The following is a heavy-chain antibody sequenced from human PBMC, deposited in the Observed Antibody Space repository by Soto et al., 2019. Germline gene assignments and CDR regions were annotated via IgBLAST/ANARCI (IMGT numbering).Heavy chain of an antibody. D-gene: IGHD3-10*01. CDR1: GGTFSSYA. Sequence: QVQLVQSGAEVKKPGSSVKVSCKASGGTFSSYAISWVRQAPGQGLEWMGGIIPVFGTTTYAQRFQGRVAISADESTSTAYMELSSLRSEDTAVYYCASQPVRGVVVLAHFEYWGQGTLVSVSS. V-gene: IGHV1-69*01. CDR3: ASQPVRGVVVLAHFEY. J-gene: IGHJ4*02. CDR2: IIPVFGTT.